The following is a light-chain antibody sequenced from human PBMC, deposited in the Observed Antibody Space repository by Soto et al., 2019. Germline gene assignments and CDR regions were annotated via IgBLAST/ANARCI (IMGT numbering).Light chain of an antibody. Sequence: QSALTQPASVSGSPGQSITISCTGTSSDVGSYNLVSWYQQYPFKSPKLMIYEDDERPSGVSNRFSGSKSGNTASLTVSGLQAEDEADYYCYSYAGRSTSVFGGGTKLTVL. J-gene: IGLJ2*01. CDR2: EDD. V-gene: IGLV2-23*01. CDR3: YSYAGRSTSV. CDR1: SSDVGSYNL.